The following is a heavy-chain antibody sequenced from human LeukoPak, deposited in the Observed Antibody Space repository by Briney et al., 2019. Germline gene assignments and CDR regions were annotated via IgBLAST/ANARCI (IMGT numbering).Heavy chain of an antibody. CDR3: ARDNIVVVPAAMGNYYYYGMDV. CDR1: GGTFSSYA. J-gene: IGHJ6*04. V-gene: IGHV1-69*06. Sequence: GASVKVSCKASGGTFSSYAISRVRQAPGQGLEWMGGIIPIFGTANYAQKFQGRVTITADKSTSTAYMELSSLRSEDTAVYYCARDNIVVVPAAMGNYYYYGMDVWGKGTTVTVSS. D-gene: IGHD2-2*01. CDR2: IIPIFGTA.